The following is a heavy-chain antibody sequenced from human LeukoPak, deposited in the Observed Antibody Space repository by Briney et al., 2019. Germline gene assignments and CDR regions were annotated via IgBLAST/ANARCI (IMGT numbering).Heavy chain of an antibody. CDR1: GGSISSYY. V-gene: IGHV4-59*01. D-gene: IGHD3-3*01. CDR3: ARAPIDYDFWSGYLDI. CDR2: IYYSGST. Sequence: PSETLSLTCTVSGGSISSYYWSWIRQPPGKGLEWIGYIYYSGSTNYNPSLKSRVTISVDTSKNQFSLKLSSVTAADTAVYYCARAPIDYDFWSGYLDIWGQGTMVTVPS. J-gene: IGHJ3*02.